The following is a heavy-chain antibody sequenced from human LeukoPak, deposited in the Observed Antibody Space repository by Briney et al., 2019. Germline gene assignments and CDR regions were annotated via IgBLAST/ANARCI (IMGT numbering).Heavy chain of an antibody. CDR1: GFTVSSNY. CDR3: AREYCGGDCYSSRDAFDI. Sequence: PGGSLRLSCAASGFTVSSNYMSWVRQAPGKGLEWVSVIYSGGSTYYADPVKGRFTISRDNSKNTLYLQMNSLRAEDTAVYYCAREYCGGDCYSSRDAFDIWGQGTMVTVSS. CDR2: IYSGGST. V-gene: IGHV3-53*01. J-gene: IGHJ3*02. D-gene: IGHD2-21*02.